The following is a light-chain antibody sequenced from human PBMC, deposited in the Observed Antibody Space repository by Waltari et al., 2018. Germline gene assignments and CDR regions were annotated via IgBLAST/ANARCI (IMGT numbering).Light chain of an antibody. CDR3: QQYNSYSMWT. CDR1: HSIVSW. V-gene: IGKV1-5*03. CDR2: KAS. J-gene: IGKJ1*01. Sequence: DIQITQSPSTLYASVGDRVTITCRASHSIVSWVAWYQQKPGKAPRVVMYKASSLESGVPSRFSGSESGTEFTLTITSLQPDDFATYYCQQYNSYSMWTFGQGTKVEVK.